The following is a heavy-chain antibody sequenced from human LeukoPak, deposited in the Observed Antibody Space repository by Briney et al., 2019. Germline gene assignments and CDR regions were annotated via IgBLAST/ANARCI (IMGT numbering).Heavy chain of an antibody. CDR1: GYTFTSYD. Sequence: ASVKVSCKASGYTFTSYDINWVRQATGQGLEWMGWMNPNSGNTGYAQKFQGRVTMTRNTSISTAYMELSSLRSEDTAVYYCAKDRGIAARPRYFDYWGQGTLVTVSS. V-gene: IGHV1-8*01. CDR3: AKDRGIAARPRYFDY. J-gene: IGHJ4*02. CDR2: MNPNSGNT. D-gene: IGHD6-6*01.